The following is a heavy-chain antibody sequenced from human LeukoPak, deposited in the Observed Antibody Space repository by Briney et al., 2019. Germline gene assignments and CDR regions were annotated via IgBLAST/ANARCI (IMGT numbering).Heavy chain of an antibody. D-gene: IGHD3-3*01. Sequence: SVKVSCKASGGTFSSYAISWVRQAPGQGLEWVGGIIPIFGTANYAQKFQGRVTITTDESTSTAYMELSSLRSEDTAVYYCARGKITIFGVVIDYYYYYMDVWGKGTTVTVSS. CDR1: GGTFSSYA. J-gene: IGHJ6*03. CDR2: IIPIFGTA. CDR3: ARGKITIFGVVIDYYYYYMDV. V-gene: IGHV1-69*05.